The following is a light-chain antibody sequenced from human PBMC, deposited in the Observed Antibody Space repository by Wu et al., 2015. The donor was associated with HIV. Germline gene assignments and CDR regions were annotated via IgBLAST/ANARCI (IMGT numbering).Light chain of an antibody. Sequence: DIQMTQSPSTLSTSVGDTVTITCRASQSVNDYLARYQHKPGKAPKLLMHKASILDSGVPSRFSGSGSGTEFTLTINSLQPDDFATYYCQQYNSYSGTFGQGTKVDIK. J-gene: IGKJ1*01. CDR2: KAS. CDR1: QSVNDY. CDR3: QQYNSYSGT. V-gene: IGKV1-5*03.